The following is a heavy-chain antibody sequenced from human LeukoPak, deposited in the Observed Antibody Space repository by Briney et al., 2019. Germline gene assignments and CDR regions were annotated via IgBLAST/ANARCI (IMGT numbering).Heavy chain of an antibody. D-gene: IGHD6-13*01. Sequence: SKTLSLTCTVSGGSISSSSYYWGWIRQPPGKGLERIGEIYHSGSTNYNPSLKSRVTISVDKSKNRFSLKLSSVTAADTAVYYCARDPLPAAGPPGYWGQGTLVTVSS. CDR1: GGSISSSSYY. J-gene: IGHJ4*02. CDR2: IYHSGST. CDR3: ARDPLPAAGPPGY. V-gene: IGHV4-39*07.